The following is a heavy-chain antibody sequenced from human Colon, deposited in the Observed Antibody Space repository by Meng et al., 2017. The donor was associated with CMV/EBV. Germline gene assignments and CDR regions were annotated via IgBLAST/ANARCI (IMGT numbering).Heavy chain of an antibody. V-gene: IGHV4-39*07. D-gene: IGHD3-22*01. CDR3: ARGGDGSGYYYRHWFDP. J-gene: IGHJ5*02. Sequence: SETLSLTCTVSGGSISRSSSYWGWILQPPGRGLEWIGSIYYSGSAYYNPSLKSRVTITVDTAKNQFSLKLTSVTAADTAVYYCARGGDGSGYYYRHWFDPWGQGTLVTVSS. CDR2: IYYSGSA. CDR1: GGSISRSSSY.